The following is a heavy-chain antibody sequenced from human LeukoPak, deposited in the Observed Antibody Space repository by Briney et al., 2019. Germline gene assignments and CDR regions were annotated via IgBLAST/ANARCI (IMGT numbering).Heavy chain of an antibody. V-gene: IGHV4-34*01. CDR2: INHSGST. CDR3: ARGGVVAATGNWFDP. Sequence: SETLSLTCAVYGGSFSGCYWSWIRQPPGKGLEWIGEINHSGSTNYNPSLKSRVTISVDTSKNQFSLKLSSVTAADTAVYYCARGGVVAATGNWFDPWGQGTLVTVSS. CDR1: GGSFSGCY. D-gene: IGHD2-15*01. J-gene: IGHJ5*02.